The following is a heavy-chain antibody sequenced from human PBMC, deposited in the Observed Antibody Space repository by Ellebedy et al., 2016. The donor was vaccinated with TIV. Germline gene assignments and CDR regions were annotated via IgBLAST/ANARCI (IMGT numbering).Heavy chain of an antibody. Sequence: GESLKISCAASGFTFSNYWMNWVRQAPGKGLEWVASIKEDGSEKSFVDSVKGRFTISRDNAKNSLYLQMNRLRAEDTAVYFCARAGRWLQYFDYWGQGTLVTVSS. J-gene: IGHJ4*02. D-gene: IGHD5-24*01. CDR2: IKEDGSEK. CDR1: GFTFSNYW. V-gene: IGHV3-7*03. CDR3: ARAGRWLQYFDY.